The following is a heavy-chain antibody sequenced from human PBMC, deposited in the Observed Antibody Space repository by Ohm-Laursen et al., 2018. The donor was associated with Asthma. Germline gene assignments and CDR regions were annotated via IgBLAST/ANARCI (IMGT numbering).Heavy chain of an antibody. CDR1: GGSISTTIYY. J-gene: IGHJ4*02. CDR2: ISYTGRI. Sequence: TLSLTCSVSGGSISTTIYYWAWMRQPPGKGLEWIGSISYTGRIYYNPSLKSRVTTSLDTSRAQFSLKLRSVTAADTAVYYCARQFFGSSRPKLFDFWGQGLQVTVSS. D-gene: IGHD2/OR15-2a*01. V-gene: IGHV4-39*01. CDR3: ARQFFGSSRPKLFDF.